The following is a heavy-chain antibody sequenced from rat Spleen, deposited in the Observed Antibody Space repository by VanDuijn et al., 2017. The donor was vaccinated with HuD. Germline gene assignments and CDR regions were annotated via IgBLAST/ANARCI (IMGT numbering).Heavy chain of an antibody. Sequence: EVQLVESGGGLVQPGRSMKLSCAASGFTFSDYYMAWVRQAPTKGLEWIASISTGGDNTYFRDSVKGRFTLSRDNAKNTQSLQMDSLRSEDTATYYCTTMDAWGQGASVTVSS. CDR1: GFTFSDYY. CDR2: ISTGGDNT. V-gene: IGHV5-25*01. J-gene: IGHJ4*01. CDR3: TTMDA.